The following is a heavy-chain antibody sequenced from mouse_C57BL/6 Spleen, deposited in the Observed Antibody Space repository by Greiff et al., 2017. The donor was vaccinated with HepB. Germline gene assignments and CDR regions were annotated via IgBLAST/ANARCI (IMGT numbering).Heavy chain of an antibody. J-gene: IGHJ3*01. V-gene: IGHV1-26*01. CDR3: ARNYYGSPWFAY. D-gene: IGHD1-1*01. Sequence: EVMLQQSGPELVKPGASVKISCKASGYTFTDYYMNWVKQSHGKSLEWIGDINPNNGGTSYNQKFKGKATLTVDKSSSTAYMELRSLTSEDSAVYYCARNYYGSPWFAYWGQGTLVTVSA. CDR2: INPNNGGT. CDR1: GYTFTDYY.